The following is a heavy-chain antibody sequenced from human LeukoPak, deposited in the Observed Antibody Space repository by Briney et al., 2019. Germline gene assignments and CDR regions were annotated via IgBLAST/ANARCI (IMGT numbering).Heavy chain of an antibody. CDR3: ARDLIAVAGTDY. CDR1: GGSISSYY. J-gene: IGHJ4*02. D-gene: IGHD6-19*01. CDR2: IYYSGST. V-gene: IGHV4-59*12. Sequence: PSETLSLTCTVSGGSISSYYWSWIRQPPGKGLEWIGSIYYSGSTYYNPSLKSRVTISVDTSKNQFSLKLSSVTAADTAVYYCARDLIAVAGTDYWGQGTLVTVSS.